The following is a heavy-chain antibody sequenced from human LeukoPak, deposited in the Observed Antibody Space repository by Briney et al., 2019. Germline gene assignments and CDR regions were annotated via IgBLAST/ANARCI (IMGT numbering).Heavy chain of an antibody. CDR3: ARDSQLQYLQH. CDR2: IYSGGST. V-gene: IGHV3-53*01. D-gene: IGHD2-21*01. Sequence: PGGSLRLSCAASGFTVSRNYMSWVRQAPGKGLEWVSVIYSGGSTYYADSVKGRFTISRDNSKNTLYLQMNSLRAEDTAVYYCARDSQLQYLQHWGQGTLVTVSS. J-gene: IGHJ1*01. CDR1: GFTVSRNY.